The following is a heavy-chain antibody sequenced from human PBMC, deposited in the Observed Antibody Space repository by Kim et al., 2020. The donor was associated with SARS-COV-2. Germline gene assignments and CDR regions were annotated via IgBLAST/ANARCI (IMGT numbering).Heavy chain of an antibody. J-gene: IGHJ6*02. D-gene: IGHD2-21*01. V-gene: IGHV3-30*18. Sequence: GGSLRLSCAASGFTFSSYGMHWVRQAPGKGLEWVAVISYDGSNKYYADSVKGRFTISRDNSKNTLYLQMNSLRAEDTAVYYCAKDVAVTNVHIYYYYGMDVWGQGTTGTVSS. CDR1: GFTFSSYG. CDR3: AKDVAVTNVHIYYYYGMDV. CDR2: ISYDGSNK.